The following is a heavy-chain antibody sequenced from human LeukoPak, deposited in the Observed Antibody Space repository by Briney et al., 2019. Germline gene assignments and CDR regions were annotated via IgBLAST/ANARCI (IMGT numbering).Heavy chain of an antibody. J-gene: IGHJ5*02. Sequence: GRSLRLSCAASGFTFSSYGMHWVRQAPGKGLEWVAVIWYDGSNKYYADSVKGRFTISRDNSKNTLYLQMNSLRAEDTAVYYCARDASGSYPANWFDPWGLGTLVTVSS. V-gene: IGHV3-33*01. CDR1: GFTFSSYG. D-gene: IGHD1-26*01. CDR2: IWYDGSNK. CDR3: ARDASGSYPANWFDP.